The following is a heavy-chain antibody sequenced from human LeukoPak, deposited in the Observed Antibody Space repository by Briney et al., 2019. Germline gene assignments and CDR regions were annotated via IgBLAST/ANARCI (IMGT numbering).Heavy chain of an antibody. D-gene: IGHD4-23*01. V-gene: IGHV3-53*01. J-gene: IGHJ4*02. Sequence: GGSLRLSCAASGFTFSTNYMSWVRQAPGKGLEWVSIIYSGGSTYYADSVKGRFTISRDNSKNTLYLQVNSPRAEDTALYYCARRGDGGRSFDYWGQGTLVTVSS. CDR2: IYSGGST. CDR1: GFTFSTNY. CDR3: ARRGDGGRSFDY.